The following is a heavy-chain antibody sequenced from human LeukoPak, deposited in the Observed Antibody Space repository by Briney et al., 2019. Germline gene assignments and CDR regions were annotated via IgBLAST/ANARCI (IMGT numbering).Heavy chain of an antibody. CDR3: ARDFSLSKIVVVITYYFDY. Sequence: GGSLRLSCAASGFTFSSYAMHWVRQAPGKGLEWVAVISYDGSNKYYADSVKGRFTISRDNSKNTLYLQMNSLRAGDTAVYYCARDFSLSKIVVVITYYFDYWGQGTLVTVSS. V-gene: IGHV3-30-3*01. D-gene: IGHD3-22*01. CDR1: GFTFSSYA. CDR2: ISYDGSNK. J-gene: IGHJ4*02.